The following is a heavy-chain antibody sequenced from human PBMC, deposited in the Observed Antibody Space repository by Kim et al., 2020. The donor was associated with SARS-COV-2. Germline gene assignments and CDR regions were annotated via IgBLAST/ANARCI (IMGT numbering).Heavy chain of an antibody. V-gene: IGHV3-15*01. CDR3: TTHRVVAGLFDY. CDR2: INSKIDGETT. D-gene: IGHD6-19*01. Sequence: GGSLRLSCAVSGFTFTNVRMSWVRQTPGKGLEWVGRINSKIDGETTDYAASVKVRVSISRDEAKNTLYLQMTSLKIEDTAVYYCTTHRVVAGLFDYWGQGTLITVSS. CDR1: GFTFTNVR. J-gene: IGHJ4*02.